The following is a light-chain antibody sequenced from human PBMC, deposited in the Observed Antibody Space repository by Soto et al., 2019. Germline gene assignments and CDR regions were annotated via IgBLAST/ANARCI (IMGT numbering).Light chain of an antibody. V-gene: IGKV3-11*01. Sequence: EIVFAHSPATLSLSGVERATLSCRASQTVSSYLLWYRQKPGQAPRLLIYDASNRASGTPARFSGSGSETDFTLTISSLEPEDIAVYYCQHRMNWPLTFGQGTRLEIK. CDR1: QTVSSY. CDR3: QHRMNWPLT. J-gene: IGKJ5*01. CDR2: DAS.